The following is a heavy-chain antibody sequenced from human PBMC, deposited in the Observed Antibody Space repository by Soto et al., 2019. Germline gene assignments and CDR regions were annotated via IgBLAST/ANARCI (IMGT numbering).Heavy chain of an antibody. J-gene: IGHJ5*02. Sequence: QITLKESGPALVKPTQTLTLTCTFSGFSLSTSGEAVGWIRQPPGEALEWLALLYWDDDNRYNPTLKTRLTITKATSQNQVVLTLTNMDPVDTATYYCAHYVSASPAGWFDPWGQGILVTVSS. CDR3: AHYVSASPAGWFDP. D-gene: IGHD3-10*01. CDR1: GFSLSTSGEA. CDR2: LYWDDDN. V-gene: IGHV2-5*02.